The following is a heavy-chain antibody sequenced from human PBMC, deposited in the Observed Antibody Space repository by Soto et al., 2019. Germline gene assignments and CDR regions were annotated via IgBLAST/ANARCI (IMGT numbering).Heavy chain of an antibody. V-gene: IGHV1-3*01. CDR3: ARGSITMVRDQTDY. D-gene: IGHD3-10*01. CDR1: GYTFTSYA. Sequence: ASVKVSCKASGYTFTSYAMHWVRQAPGQRLEWMGWINAGNGNTKYSQKFQGRVTITRDTSASTAYMELSSLRSEDTAVYYCARGSITMVRDQTDYWGQGTLVTVSS. J-gene: IGHJ4*02. CDR2: INAGNGNT.